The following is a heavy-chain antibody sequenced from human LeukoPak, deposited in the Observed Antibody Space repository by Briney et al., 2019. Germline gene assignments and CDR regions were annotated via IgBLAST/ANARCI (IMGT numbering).Heavy chain of an antibody. CDR1: GFTFSSYY. Sequence: AGTLSLSCAASGFTFSSYYRSWVRQAPGKGLEWVANIKQDGSKKYYVDPVKGGFTISRDNAANSLYLQINAVRAVDTAVCCCVRDYRDCVGGYYRFDDWGQLTMVSASS. CDR3: VRDYRDCVGGYYRFDD. D-gene: IGHD3-16*02. CDR2: IKQDGSKK. J-gene: IGHJ4*02. V-gene: IGHV3-7*01.